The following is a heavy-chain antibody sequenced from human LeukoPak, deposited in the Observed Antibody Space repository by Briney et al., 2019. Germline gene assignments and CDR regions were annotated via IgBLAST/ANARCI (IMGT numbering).Heavy chain of an antibody. CDR2: INHSGGST. CDR3: VRAYGLWGGRSPSWYYYC. Sequence: VASLKVSCKASGYTFTSSYMHWVRQAPGQRVEWRGIINHSGGSTNYAQKFQGRVTITRDMSTSTVYMELCTVRAEDTAVYYCVRAYGLWGGRSPSWYYYCWGQVILVT. D-gene: IGHD2-2*01. V-gene: IGHV1-46*01. J-gene: IGHJ4*02. CDR1: GYTFTSSY.